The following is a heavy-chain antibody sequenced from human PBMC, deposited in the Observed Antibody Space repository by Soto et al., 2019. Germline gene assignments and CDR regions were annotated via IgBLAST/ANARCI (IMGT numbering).Heavy chain of an antibody. D-gene: IGHD3-22*01. J-gene: IGHJ4*02. CDR3: AKMVTWDSSGYYQGGFDC. Sequence: EMHRVESGGGLVQPGRSLRLSCEASGFTFDDYVMHWVRQAPGKGLEWVSGISWNSGNIIYADSVKGRFTISRDNAKNSLYLQMNSLRLEDTALYYCAKMVTWDSSGYYQGGFDCWGQGTLVTVSS. V-gene: IGHV3-9*01. CDR1: GFTFDDYV. CDR2: ISWNSGNI.